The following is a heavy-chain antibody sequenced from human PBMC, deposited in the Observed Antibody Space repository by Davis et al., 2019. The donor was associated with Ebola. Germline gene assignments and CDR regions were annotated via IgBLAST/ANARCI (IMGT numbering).Heavy chain of an antibody. V-gene: IGHV4-34*01. J-gene: IGHJ4*02. CDR1: GFTFSNYG. CDR3: ASTGYVAVAGTGQVRVY. CDR2: INHSGST. D-gene: IGHD6-19*01. Sequence: ESLKISCVASGFTFSNYGMHWVRQPPGKGLEWIGEINHSGSTNYNPSLKSRVTISVDTSKNQFSLKLSSVTAADTAVYYCASTGYVAVAGTGQVRVYWGQGTLVTVSS.